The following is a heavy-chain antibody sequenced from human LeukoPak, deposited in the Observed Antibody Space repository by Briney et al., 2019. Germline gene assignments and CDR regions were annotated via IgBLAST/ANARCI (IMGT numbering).Heavy chain of an antibody. V-gene: IGHV4-34*01. Sequence: PSETLSLTCAVYGWSFSGYYWRWIRQPPGKGLEWIGEITHSGSTKYYPFLMSGVSITVDTSTNKTSLQQSSVPTAETAVDCCGRSHPRRFHYYDSSGYTPFDPWGQGTLVTVSS. CDR1: GWSFSGYY. J-gene: IGHJ5*02. D-gene: IGHD3-22*01. CDR3: GRSHPRRFHYYDSSGYTPFDP. CDR2: ITHSGST.